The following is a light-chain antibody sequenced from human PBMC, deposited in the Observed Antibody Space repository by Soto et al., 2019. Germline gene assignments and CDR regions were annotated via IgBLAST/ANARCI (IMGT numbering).Light chain of an antibody. V-gene: IGKV1-9*01. Sequence: DIQLTQSPSFLSASVGDRVTITCRASQGISSYLAWYQQKPGRAPKLLIYSASTLQSGVPSSFSGSGSGTDFTLTISSLQPEDFATYYCQQLNSYPWTFGQGTKVEI. CDR1: QGISSY. CDR2: SAS. J-gene: IGKJ1*01. CDR3: QQLNSYPWT.